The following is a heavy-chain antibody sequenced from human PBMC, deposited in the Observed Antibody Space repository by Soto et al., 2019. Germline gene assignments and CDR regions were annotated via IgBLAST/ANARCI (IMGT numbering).Heavy chain of an antibody. CDR2: LNGSSSSYI. Sequence: PWGSLRLSCSSSGFTVSNYAMTFVRQAPGNGLEWVSGLNGSSSSYIYYADSVKGRFTISRDNAKNSLYLQMNSLRAEDTAVYYCARDPEWELLVNYYGMDVWGQGTTVTVSS. CDR3: ARDPEWELLVNYYGMDV. CDR1: GFTVSNYA. V-gene: IGHV3-21*01. J-gene: IGHJ6*02. D-gene: IGHD1-26*01.